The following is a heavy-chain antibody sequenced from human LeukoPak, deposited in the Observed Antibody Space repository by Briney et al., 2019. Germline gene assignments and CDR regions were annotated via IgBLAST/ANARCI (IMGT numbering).Heavy chain of an antibody. CDR1: GFTFGGFG. V-gene: IGHV3-30*18. Sequence: GGSLRLSCAASGFTFGGFGLHWARQAPGQGLEWVAVISHVGDHKFYADSVKGRFTISRGNSKNTLYLQMDSLRRDDTAVYYCAKEIGDFSGFDYWGQGTLVTVSS. D-gene: IGHD3-10*01. CDR2: ISHVGDHK. J-gene: IGHJ4*02. CDR3: AKEIGDFSGFDY.